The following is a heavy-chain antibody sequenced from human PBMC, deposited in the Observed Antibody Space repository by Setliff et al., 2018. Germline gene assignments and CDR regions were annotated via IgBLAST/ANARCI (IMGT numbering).Heavy chain of an antibody. Sequence: GASVKVSCKASGYTFSDYYMYWVRQAPGQGLEWMGWINPKSGGAHYAQKFRGRVTMSRETSISTDYMELSRLTSDDTAVYYCARGGIYNYVSSAYFDLWGQGSMVTVS. CDR3: ARGGIYNYVSSAYFDL. V-gene: IGHV1-2*02. CDR1: GYTFSDYY. D-gene: IGHD3-22*01. CDR2: INPKSGGA. J-gene: IGHJ3*01.